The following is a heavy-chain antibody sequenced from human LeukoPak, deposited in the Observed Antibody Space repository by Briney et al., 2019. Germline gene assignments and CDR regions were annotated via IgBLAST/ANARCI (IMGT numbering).Heavy chain of an antibody. CDR3: ARDLYYYGSGSDNFLYY. V-gene: IGHV3-53*01. CDR1: GFTVSSNY. D-gene: IGHD3-10*01. Sequence: GGSLRLSCAASGFTVSSNYMNWVRQAPGQGLEWVSVINSGGSTHYADPVKGRFTISRDNSKNTLYLQMNSLRAEDTAVYYCARDLYYYGSGSDNFLYYWGQGTLVTVSS. CDR2: INSGGST. J-gene: IGHJ4*02.